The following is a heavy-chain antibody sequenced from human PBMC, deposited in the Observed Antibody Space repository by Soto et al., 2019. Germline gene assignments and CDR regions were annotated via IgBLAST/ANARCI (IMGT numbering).Heavy chain of an antibody. D-gene: IGHD3-22*01. Sequence: VASVKVSCKASGFTFTSSAVQWVRQARGQRLEWIGWIVVGSGNTNYAQKFQERVTITRDMSTSTAYMELSSLRSEDTAVYYCAAVPLGYYDSSGYYPDAFDIWGQGTMVTVSS. J-gene: IGHJ3*02. CDR2: IVVGSGNT. V-gene: IGHV1-58*01. CDR3: AAVPLGYYDSSGYYPDAFDI. CDR1: GFTFTSSA.